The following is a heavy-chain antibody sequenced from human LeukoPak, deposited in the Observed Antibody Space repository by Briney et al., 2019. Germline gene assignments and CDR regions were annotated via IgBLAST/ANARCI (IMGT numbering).Heavy chain of an antibody. J-gene: IGHJ4*02. D-gene: IGHD3-10*01. V-gene: IGHV3-48*01. CDR1: GFTYISYN. CDR3: ARDVFTYYDGSGSYFDY. CDR2: VSTTGNTI. Sequence: GGSLRLSCAASGFTYISYNMNWVRQAPGKGLEWVSYVSTTGNTIYYADSVKGRFTISRDNAKNSLYLQMNSLRAEDTAVYYCARDVFTYYDGSGSYFDYWGQGTLVTVSS.